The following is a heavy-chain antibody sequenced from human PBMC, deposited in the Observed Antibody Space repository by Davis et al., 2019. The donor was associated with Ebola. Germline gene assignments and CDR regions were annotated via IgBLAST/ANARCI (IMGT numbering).Heavy chain of an antibody. CDR3: ARMDCGGDCYSPRLFDY. Sequence: ASVKVSCKASGYTFTSHAFTWVRQAPGQGLEWMGWISTSNGYTNYAQKLQGRVTMTTDTSTSTAYMELRSLRSDDTVMYYCARMDCGGDCYSPRLFDYWGQGTLVTVSS. CDR1: GYTFTSHA. D-gene: IGHD2-21*02. J-gene: IGHJ4*02. V-gene: IGHV1-18*01. CDR2: ISTSNGYT.